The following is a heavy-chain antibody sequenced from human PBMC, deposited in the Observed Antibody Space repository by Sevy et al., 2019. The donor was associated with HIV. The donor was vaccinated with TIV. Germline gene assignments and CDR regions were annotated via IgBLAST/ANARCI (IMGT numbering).Heavy chain of an antibody. Sequence: SETLSLTCTVSGGSITSLYWNWIRQPPGKGLDWIANIYYNGHINYNPSLKGRVTLSLDTSKNQFSLRRSSVTAADTAMYYCAGENAWGRGYSWGQGTLVTVSS. V-gene: IGHV4-59*08. J-gene: IGHJ4*02. CDR3: AGENAWGRGYS. D-gene: IGHD1-26*01. CDR1: GGSITSLY. CDR2: IYYNGHI.